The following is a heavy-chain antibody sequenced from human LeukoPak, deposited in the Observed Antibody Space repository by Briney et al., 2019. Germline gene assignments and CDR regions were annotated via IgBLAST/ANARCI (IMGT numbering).Heavy chain of an antibody. Sequence: SQTLSLTCAISGDSVSSNSAAWNWIRQSPSRGLERLGRTYYRSKRYNDYAVSVKSRITIDPDTSKNQFSLQLNSVTPEDTAVYYCARAPRGYDILTGYPYYYYGMDVWGQGTTVTVSS. D-gene: IGHD3-9*01. J-gene: IGHJ6*02. CDR1: GDSVSSNSAA. CDR3: ARAPRGYDILTGYPYYYYGMDV. CDR2: TYYRSKRYN. V-gene: IGHV6-1*01.